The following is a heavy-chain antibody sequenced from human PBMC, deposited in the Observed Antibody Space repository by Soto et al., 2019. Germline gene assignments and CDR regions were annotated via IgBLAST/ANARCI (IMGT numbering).Heavy chain of an antibody. J-gene: IGHJ6*02. D-gene: IGHD1-26*01. V-gene: IGHV3-23*01. CDR3: AKLCGSYSYYYGMDV. CDR1: GFTFSSYA. CDR2: ISGSGGST. Sequence: EVQLLESGGGLVQPGGSLRLSCAASGFTFSSYAMSWVRQAPGKGLEWVSAISGSGGSTCYADSVKGRFTISRDNSKNTLYLQMNSLRAEDTAVYYCAKLCGSYSYYYGMDVWGQGTTVTVSS.